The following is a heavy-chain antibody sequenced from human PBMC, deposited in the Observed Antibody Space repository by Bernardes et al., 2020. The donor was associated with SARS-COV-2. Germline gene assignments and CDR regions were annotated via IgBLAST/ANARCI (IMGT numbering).Heavy chain of an antibody. J-gene: IGHJ4*02. CDR1: GASISRHY. CDR2: MYHGGIT. D-gene: IGHD3-16*01. CDR3: ARMGSYYDASGFLDH. Sequence: SETLSLTCTVSGASISRHYWSWIRQPPGPGLEFIAYMYHGGITKYNPSLKSRLAMSVDPSKNQSSLKLISVTAADTAVYYCARMGSYYDASGFLDHWGQGILVTVSS. V-gene: IGHV4-59*11.